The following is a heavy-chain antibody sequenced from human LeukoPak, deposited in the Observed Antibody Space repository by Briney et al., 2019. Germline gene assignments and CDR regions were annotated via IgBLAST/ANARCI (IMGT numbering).Heavy chain of an antibody. CDR1: GGSISSSSYY. Sequence: SETLSLTCTVSGGSISSSSYYWGWIRQPPGKGLEWIGSIYYSGSTYYNPSLKSRVTMSVDTSKNQFSLKLSSVTAADTAVYYCARDRIAARWFDPWGQGTLVTVSS. D-gene: IGHD6-13*01. J-gene: IGHJ5*02. V-gene: IGHV4-39*02. CDR2: IYYSGST. CDR3: ARDRIAARWFDP.